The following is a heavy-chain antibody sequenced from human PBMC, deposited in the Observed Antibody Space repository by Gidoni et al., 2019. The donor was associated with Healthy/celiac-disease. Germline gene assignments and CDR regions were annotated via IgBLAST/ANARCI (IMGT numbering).Heavy chain of an antibody. D-gene: IGHD2-15*01. CDR3: ARASLRVVAATQYFQH. CDR2: ISSSSSTI. V-gene: IGHV3-48*01. CDR1: GFTFCSYS. Sequence: EVQLVESGGGLVQPGGSLRLSCAASGFTFCSYSMTWVRQAPGKGLEWVSYISSSSSTIYDADAVKGRFTISRDNAKNSLYLQMNSLRAEDTAVYYCARASLRVVAATQYFQHWGQGTLVTVSS. J-gene: IGHJ1*01.